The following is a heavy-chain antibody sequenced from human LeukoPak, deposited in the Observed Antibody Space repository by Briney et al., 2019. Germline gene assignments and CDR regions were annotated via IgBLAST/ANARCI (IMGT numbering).Heavy chain of an antibody. CDR2: INHSGST. V-gene: IGHV4-34*01. J-gene: IGHJ4*02. D-gene: IGHD1-7*01. CDR3: ARGRGMIDWNYVKPPLFDY. Sequence: PSETLSLTCAVYGGSFSGYYWSWIRQPPGKGPEWIGEINHSGSTNYNPSLKSRVTISVDTSKNQFSLKLSSVTAADTAVYYCARGRGMIDWNYVKPPLFDYWGQGTLVTVSS. CDR1: GGSFSGYY.